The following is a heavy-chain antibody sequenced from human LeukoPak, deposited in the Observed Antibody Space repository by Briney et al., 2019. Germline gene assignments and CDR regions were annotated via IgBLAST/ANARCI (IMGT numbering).Heavy chain of an antibody. CDR3: ARANNGGIVVVPAAPFCYFDY. V-gene: IGHV1-18*01. J-gene: IGHJ4*02. D-gene: IGHD2-2*01. Sequence: ASVKVSCKASGYTFTSYGISWVGQAPGQGLEWMGWISAYNGNTNYAQKLQGRVTMTTDTSTSTAYMELRSLRSDDTAVYYCARANNGGIVVVPAAPFCYFDYWGQGTLVTVSS. CDR2: ISAYNGNT. CDR1: GYTFTSYG.